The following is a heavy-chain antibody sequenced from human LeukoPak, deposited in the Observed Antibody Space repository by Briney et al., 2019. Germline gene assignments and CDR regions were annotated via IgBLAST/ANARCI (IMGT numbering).Heavy chain of an antibody. CDR2: INPNSGGT. J-gene: IGHJ6*02. D-gene: IGHD7-27*01. CDR1: GYTFTGYY. Sequence: PGASVKVSCKASGYTFTGYYMHWVRQAPGQGLEWMGWINPNSGGTNYAQNFQGRVTMTRDTSISTAYMELSRLRSDDTAVYYCARVLRSGYYGMDGWGQGTTVTVSS. CDR3: ARVLRSGYYGMDG. V-gene: IGHV1-2*02.